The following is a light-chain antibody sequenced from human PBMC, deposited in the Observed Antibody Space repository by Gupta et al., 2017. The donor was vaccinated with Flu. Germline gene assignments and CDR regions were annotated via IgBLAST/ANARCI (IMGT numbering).Light chain of an antibody. V-gene: IGLV3-21*02. J-gene: IGLJ3*02. CDR1: TIGGKS. Sequence: SYELTQPPSVEVAPGQTARITCGGSTIGGKSVHWYQQRPGQAPVLVIHDDRARPSGIPERFSGSNSGITATLTISRVEAGDEADYYCQVWDSSDDQWVFGGGTKVTVL. CDR3: QVWDSSDDQWV. CDR2: DDR.